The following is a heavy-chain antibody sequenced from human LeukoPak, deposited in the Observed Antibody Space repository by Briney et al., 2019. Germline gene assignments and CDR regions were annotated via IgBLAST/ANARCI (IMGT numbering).Heavy chain of an antibody. CDR1: GFTFSNYG. Sequence: GGSLRLSCAASGFTFSNYGMHWVRQAPGKGLEWVALISYDGGKQYYADSVKGRFTISRDNSKNTLYLQMNSLRAEDTAVYYCAIGGRMTTVTTTFDYWGQGTLVTVSS. J-gene: IGHJ4*02. D-gene: IGHD4-17*01. CDR2: ISYDGGKQ. V-gene: IGHV3-30*03. CDR3: AIGGRMTTVTTTFDY.